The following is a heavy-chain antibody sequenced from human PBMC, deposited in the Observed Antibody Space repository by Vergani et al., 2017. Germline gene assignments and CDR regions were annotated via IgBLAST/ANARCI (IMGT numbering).Heavy chain of an antibody. CDR1: GYNFTNFW. V-gene: IGHV5-51*01. CDR2: IYPADSYI. Sequence: EVQLVQSGAEVKKPGESLKISCKGSGYNFTNFWIGWVRQMPGKGLDWMGIIYPADSYIRYSPSFQGQVTISAAKSISTAYLQWSSLKASDTALYYCARGLGGTYFYYYYMDVWGQGTTVTVSS. J-gene: IGHJ6*02. CDR3: ARGLGGTYFYYYYMDV. D-gene: IGHD3-16*01.